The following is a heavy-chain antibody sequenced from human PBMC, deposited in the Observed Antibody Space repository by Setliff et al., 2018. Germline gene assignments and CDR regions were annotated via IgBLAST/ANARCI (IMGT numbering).Heavy chain of an antibody. V-gene: IGHV3-30*02. Sequence: GGSLRLSCAASGFTFSTYRMHWVRQAPGKGLEWVAFIWYDGSNKEYGDSVKGRFTISRDNSKNTLYLQMNSLRPEDTAVYYCARTCSGSGCYAGLESWGQGTPVTVSS. D-gene: IGHD2-15*01. CDR3: ARTCSGSGCYAGLES. CDR2: IWYDGSNK. J-gene: IGHJ4*02. CDR1: GFTFSTYR.